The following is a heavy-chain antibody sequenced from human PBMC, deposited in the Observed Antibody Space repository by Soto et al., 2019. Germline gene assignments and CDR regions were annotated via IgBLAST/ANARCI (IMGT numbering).Heavy chain of an antibody. CDR2: IRSSSSYI. CDR3: AREGIAVAGYYFDY. CDR1: GFTFSSYS. Sequence: EVQLVESGGGLVKPGGSLRLSCAASGFTFSSYSMNWVRQAPGKGLEWVSSIRSSSSYIYYADSVKGRFTISRDNAKNSLYLQMNSLRAEDTAVYYCAREGIAVAGYYFDYWGQGTLVTVSS. J-gene: IGHJ4*02. V-gene: IGHV3-21*01. D-gene: IGHD6-19*01.